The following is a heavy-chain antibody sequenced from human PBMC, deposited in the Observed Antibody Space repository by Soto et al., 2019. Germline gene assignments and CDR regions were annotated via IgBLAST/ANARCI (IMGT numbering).Heavy chain of an antibody. CDR3: ARSPYSSGSYYPIDY. J-gene: IGHJ4*02. D-gene: IGHD3-22*01. V-gene: IGHV1-46*01. CDR2: INPSGGST. CDR1: GYTFTYYY. Sequence: QVQLVQSGAEVKKPGASVKVSCKASGYTFTYYYIHWVRQAPGQGLEWMGIINPSGGSTSYAQNFPGRVTMTRDTSTSTVYMELSRLRSDDTAVYYCARSPYSSGSYYPIDYWGQGTLVTVSS.